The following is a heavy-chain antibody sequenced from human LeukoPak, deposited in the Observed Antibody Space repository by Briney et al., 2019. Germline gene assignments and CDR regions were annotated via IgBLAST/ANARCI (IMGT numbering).Heavy chain of an antibody. Sequence: SETLSLTCTVSGGSISSYYWSWIRQPAGKGLEWIGRIYTSGSTNYNPSLKSRVTMSVDTSKNQFSLKLSSVTAADTAVYYCARKNQLADWFDPWDQGILVTVSS. CDR1: GGSISSYY. CDR2: IYTSGST. CDR3: ARKNQLADWFDP. J-gene: IGHJ5*02. V-gene: IGHV4-4*07. D-gene: IGHD1-1*01.